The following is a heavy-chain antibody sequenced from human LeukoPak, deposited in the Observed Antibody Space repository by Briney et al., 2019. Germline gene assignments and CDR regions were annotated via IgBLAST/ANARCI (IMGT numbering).Heavy chain of an antibody. J-gene: IGHJ6*02. CDR2: ISYDGSNK. Sequence: PGGSLRLSCAASGFAFSTYPVHWVRQAPGKGLEWVAVISYDGSNKYYADSVKGRFTISRDNSKNTLYLQMNSLRAEDTAVYYCARDGVGSGWYDYYYYGMDVWGQGTTVTVSS. CDR1: GFAFSTYP. V-gene: IGHV3-30-3*01. CDR3: ARDGVGSGWYDYYYYGMDV. D-gene: IGHD6-19*01.